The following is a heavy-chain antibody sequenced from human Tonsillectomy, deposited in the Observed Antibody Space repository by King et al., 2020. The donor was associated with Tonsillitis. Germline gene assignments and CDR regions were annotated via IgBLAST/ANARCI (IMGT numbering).Heavy chain of an antibody. CDR1: GFTFSSYG. J-gene: IGHJ3*02. V-gene: IGHV3-30*18. CDR3: AKPDSGGNYVAFDI. D-gene: IGHD4-23*01. Sequence: VQLVESGGGVVQPGRSLRLSCEASGFTFSSYGMHWVRQAPGKGLEWVALISYDGSNEHYADSVKGRFTISRDNSQNTLYLQMNSLRAEDTAVYYCAKPDSGGNYVAFDIWGQGTRVTVSS. CDR2: ISYDGSNE.